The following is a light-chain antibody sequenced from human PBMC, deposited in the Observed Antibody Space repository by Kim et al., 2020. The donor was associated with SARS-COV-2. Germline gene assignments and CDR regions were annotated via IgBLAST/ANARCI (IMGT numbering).Light chain of an antibody. CDR3: SSYTSSSTLV. J-gene: IGLJ1*01. CDR1: SSDVVGYKY. CDR2: DVS. Sequence: QSITISCTGTSSDVVGYKYVSWYQQHPGKAPQLMIYDVSHRPSGVSNRFSGSKSGHTASLTISGLQAEDEADYYCSSYTSSSTLVFGTGTKVTV. V-gene: IGLV2-14*03.